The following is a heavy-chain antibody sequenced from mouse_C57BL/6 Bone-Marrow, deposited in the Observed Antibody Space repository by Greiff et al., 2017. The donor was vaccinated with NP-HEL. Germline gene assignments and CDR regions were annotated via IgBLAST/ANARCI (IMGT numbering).Heavy chain of an antibody. D-gene: IGHD1-1*01. J-gene: IGHJ3*01. Sequence: EVQLQQSGPGLVKPSQSLSLTCSVTGYSIISGYYWNWIRQFPGNKLEWMAYISHDGSNNYNPSLKNRISITRDISKNQFFLKLTSVTTEDTATYYCAREGGYYGSPFAYWGQGTLVTVSA. CDR2: ISHDGSN. V-gene: IGHV3-6*01. CDR1: GYSIISGYY. CDR3: AREGGYYGSPFAY.